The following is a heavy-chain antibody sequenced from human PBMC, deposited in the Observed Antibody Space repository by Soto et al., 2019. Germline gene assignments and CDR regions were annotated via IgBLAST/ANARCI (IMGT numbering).Heavy chain of an antibody. D-gene: IGHD2-2*01. CDR3: ARGLVVVPAASSPPWYFDL. J-gene: IGHJ2*01. Sequence: EVQLVESGGGLVQPGGSLRLSCAASGFTFSSYWMHWVRQAPGKGLVWVSRINSDGSSTSYADSVKGRFTISRDNAENTMYLQMNSLRAEDTAVYYCARGLVVVPAASSPPWYFDLWGRGTLVTVSS. CDR2: INSDGSST. CDR1: GFTFSSYW. V-gene: IGHV3-74*01.